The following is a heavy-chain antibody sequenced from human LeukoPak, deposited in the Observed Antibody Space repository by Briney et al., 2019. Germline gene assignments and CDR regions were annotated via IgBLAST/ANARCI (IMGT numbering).Heavy chain of an antibody. Sequence: PGGSLRFSCAASGFTFSSYAMSWVRQAPGKGLEWFSTITSSGGSTYYADSVKSRFTVTRDNSKNTLFLQTNSLRTEDTAVYYCAKGLLTIWYAFDIWGQGTMVTVSS. CDR1: GFTFSSYA. V-gene: IGHV3-23*01. D-gene: IGHD3-10*01. CDR2: ITSSGGST. CDR3: AKGLLTIWYAFDI. J-gene: IGHJ3*02.